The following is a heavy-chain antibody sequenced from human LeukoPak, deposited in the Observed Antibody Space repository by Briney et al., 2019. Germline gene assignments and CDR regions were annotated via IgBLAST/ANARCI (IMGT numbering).Heavy chain of an antibody. J-gene: IGHJ4*02. CDR2: INPNSGGT. V-gene: IGHV1-2*02. CDR3: ARGPYSNHPECDY. D-gene: IGHD4-11*01. Sequence: ASVKVSCKAYGYTFTGYYMHWVRQAPGQGLEWMGWINPNSGGTNYAQKFQGRVTITRDTSISTAYMELSRLRSDDTAVYYCARGPYSNHPECDYWGQGTLVTVSS. CDR1: GYTFTGYY.